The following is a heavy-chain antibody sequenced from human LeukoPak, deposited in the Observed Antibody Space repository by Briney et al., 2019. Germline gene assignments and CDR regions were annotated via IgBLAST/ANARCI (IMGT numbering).Heavy chain of an antibody. V-gene: IGHV1-8*01. CDR2: MNPSSGNT. D-gene: IGHD3-9*01. Sequence: ASVKVSCKASGYTFTSYDINWVRQATGQGLEWMGWMNPSSGNTGYAQKFQGRVTMTRNTSISTAYMELSSLRSEDTAVYYCARGPSYYDILTGYYYGGYYYYGMDVWGQGTTVTVSS. CDR1: GYTFTSYD. J-gene: IGHJ6*02. CDR3: ARGPSYYDILTGYYYGGYYYYGMDV.